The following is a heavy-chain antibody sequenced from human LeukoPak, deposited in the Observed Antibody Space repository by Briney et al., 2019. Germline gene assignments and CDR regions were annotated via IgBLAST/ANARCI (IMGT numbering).Heavy chain of an antibody. CDR1: GFTFRIYG. CDR2: ISSGSDTI. CDR3: ARATRNGYDY. V-gene: IGHV3-48*04. J-gene: IGHJ4*02. Sequence: GGSLRLSCAASGFTFRIYGMNWVRQAPGKGPEWVSYISSGSDTIYYADSAKGRFTMSRDNAKNSLFLQMNSLRAEDTAVYYCARATRNGYDYWGQGTLVAVSS. D-gene: IGHD5-24*01.